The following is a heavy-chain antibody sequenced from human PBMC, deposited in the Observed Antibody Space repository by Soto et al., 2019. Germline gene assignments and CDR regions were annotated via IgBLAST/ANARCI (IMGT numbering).Heavy chain of an antibody. J-gene: IGHJ4*02. CDR3: AAAAIPVAGRRPDF. CDR2: INPNNGVT. D-gene: IGHD6-19*01. Sequence: GSVTVSCQASVYMLTGFYLHWVGPAAGQGLEWMGCINPNNGVTTYAKNFQGRVTMTRDSSISTAYMELSSLRSDDTAVYFCAAAAIPVAGRRPDFWGQGTVVTVSS. V-gene: IGHV1-2*02. CDR1: VYMLTGFY.